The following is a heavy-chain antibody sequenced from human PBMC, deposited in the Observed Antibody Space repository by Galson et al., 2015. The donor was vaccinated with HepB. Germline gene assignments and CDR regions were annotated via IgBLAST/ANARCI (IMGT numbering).Heavy chain of an antibody. CDR3: ARDRITMVRGVIGLGWFDP. CDR1: GYTFTSYY. V-gene: IGHV1-46*04. D-gene: IGHD3-10*01. CDR2: INPSGGST. Sequence: SVKVSCKASGYTFTSYYMHWVRQAPGQGLEWMGIINPSGGSTSYAQKLQGRVTMTRDTSTSTVYMELSSLRSEDTAVYYCARDRITMVRGVIGLGWFDPWGQGTLVTVSS. J-gene: IGHJ5*02.